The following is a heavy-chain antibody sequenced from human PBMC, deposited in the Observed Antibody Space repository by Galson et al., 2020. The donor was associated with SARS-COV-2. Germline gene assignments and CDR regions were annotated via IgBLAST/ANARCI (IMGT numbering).Heavy chain of an antibody. J-gene: IGHJ2*01. CDR2: IWYDGSNK. CDR1: GFTFSSYG. Sequence: GGSLRLSCAASGFTFSSYGMHWVRQAPGKGLEWVAVIWYDGSNKYYADSVKGRFTISRDNSKNTLYLQMNSLRAEDTAVYYCARDGGSGSYYLWYFDLWGRGTLVTVSS. D-gene: IGHD3-10*01. CDR3: ARDGGSGSYYLWYFDL. V-gene: IGHV3-33*01.